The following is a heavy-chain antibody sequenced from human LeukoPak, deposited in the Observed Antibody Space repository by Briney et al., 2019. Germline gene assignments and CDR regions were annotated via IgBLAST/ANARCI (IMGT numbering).Heavy chain of an antibody. CDR1: GFAFTDYA. D-gene: IGHD3-16*01. CDR2: IYYDGDT. V-gene: IGHV3-NL1*01. CDR3: AKGGEMRTFFFDS. Sequence: GGSLRLSCAASGFAFTDYAMHWVRQAPGKGLQWVSIIYYDGDTSCADSVKGRFSISRDISKNTLYLQMSSLRADDTAVYYCAKGGEMRTFFFDSWGQGSLVTVSS. J-gene: IGHJ4*02.